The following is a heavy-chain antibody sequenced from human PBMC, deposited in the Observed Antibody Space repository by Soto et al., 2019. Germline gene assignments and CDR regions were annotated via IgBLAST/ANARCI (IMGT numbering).Heavy chain of an antibody. CDR2: IYYSGTT. CDR3: ARIYPHYFGSETDYNDAFDM. V-gene: IGHV4-61*01. J-gene: IGHJ3*02. D-gene: IGHD3-10*01. Sequence: SETQSLPRPVAGVSVRLGQYHWICLLPPPGKGLDWIGCIYYSGTTSYNLSLKSRITMSVDTSKNQFSLRLSSVTAADTAVYYCARIYPHYFGSETDYNDAFDMWGQGKTVNGS. CDR1: GVSVRLGQYH.